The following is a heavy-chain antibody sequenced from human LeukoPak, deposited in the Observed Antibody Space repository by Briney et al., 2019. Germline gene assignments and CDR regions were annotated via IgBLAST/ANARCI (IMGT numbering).Heavy chain of an antibody. CDR2: IYYSGST. V-gene: IGHV4-59*01. J-gene: IGHJ4*02. CDR3: ASRLNPTRPHFDY. CDR1: GGFISSYY. Sequence: SETLSLTCTVSGGFISSYYWSWIRQPPGKGLEWIGYIYYSGSTNYNPSLKSRVTISVDTSKNQFSLKLSSVTAADTAVYYCASRLNPTRPHFDYWGQGTLVTVSS.